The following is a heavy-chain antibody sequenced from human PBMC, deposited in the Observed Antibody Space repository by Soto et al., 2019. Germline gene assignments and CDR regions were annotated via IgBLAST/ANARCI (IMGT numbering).Heavy chain of an antibody. V-gene: IGHV4-34*01. CDR2: INHSGST. D-gene: IGHD3-3*01. Sequence: SETLSLTCAVYGGSFSGYYLSWIRQPPGKGLEWIGEINHSGSTNYNPSLKSRVTISVDTSKNQFSLKLSSVTAADTAVYYCARGSAYYDFWSGYQNWFDPWGQGTLVTVSS. CDR1: GGSFSGYY. CDR3: ARGSAYYDFWSGYQNWFDP. J-gene: IGHJ5*02.